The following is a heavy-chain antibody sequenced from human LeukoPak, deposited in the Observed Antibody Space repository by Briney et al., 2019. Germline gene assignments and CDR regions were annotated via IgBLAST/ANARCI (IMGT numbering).Heavy chain of an antibody. CDR3: AKRGRVGDRITIFGVAKGYYFDY. D-gene: IGHD3-3*01. Sequence: PGGSLRLSCAASGFTFSSYAMSWVRQAPGKGLEWVSAISGSGGSTYYADSVKGRFTISRDNSKNTLYLQMNSLRAEDTAVYYCAKRGRVGDRITIFGVAKGYYFDYWGQGTLVTVSS. CDR1: GFTFSSYA. V-gene: IGHV3-23*01. J-gene: IGHJ4*02. CDR2: ISGSGGST.